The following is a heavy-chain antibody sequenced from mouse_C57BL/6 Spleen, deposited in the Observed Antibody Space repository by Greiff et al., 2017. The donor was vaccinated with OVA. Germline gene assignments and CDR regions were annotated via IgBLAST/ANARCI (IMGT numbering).Heavy chain of an antibody. V-gene: IGHV1-59*01. CDR3: ARHYGSLDY. Sequence: VQLQQPGAELVRPGTSVKLSCKASGYTFTSYWMHWVKQRPGQGLEWIGVIDPSDSYTNYNQKFKGKATLTVDTSSSTAYMQLSSLTSEDSAVYYCARHYGSLDYWGQGTTLTVSS. CDR2: IDPSDSYT. D-gene: IGHD1-1*01. J-gene: IGHJ2*01. CDR1: GYTFTSYW.